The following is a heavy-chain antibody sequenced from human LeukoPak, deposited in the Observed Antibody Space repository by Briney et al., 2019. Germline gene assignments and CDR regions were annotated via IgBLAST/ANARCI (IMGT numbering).Heavy chain of an antibody. CDR2: ISRRDDYT. Sequence: PGGSLRLSCAASGFXFSSYAISWVRQPPGKGLEWVSVISRRDDYTYYADSVKGRFTISRDNSKNTLYLQMNTLRAEDTAVYYCANDYRSGSFHDFWGQGTLVTVSS. CDR1: GFXFSSYA. CDR3: ANDYRSGSFHDF. V-gene: IGHV3-23*01. J-gene: IGHJ4*02. D-gene: IGHD3-10*01.